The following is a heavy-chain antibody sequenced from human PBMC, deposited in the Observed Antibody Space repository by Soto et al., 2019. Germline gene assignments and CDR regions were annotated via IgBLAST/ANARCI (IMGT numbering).Heavy chain of an antibody. V-gene: IGHV3-48*03. CDR3: ARVLIPQRYYYYGMDV. D-gene: IGHD1-1*01. CDR2: ISSGGTII. J-gene: IGHJ6*02. CDR1: GFTFSSYE. Sequence: GGSLRLSCAASGFTFSSYEMNWVRQATGKGLEWVSYISSGGTIIYSADSVKGRFTISRDNAKNSLYLQMNSLRAEDTAVYYCARVLIPQRYYYYGMDVWGQGTTVTVSS.